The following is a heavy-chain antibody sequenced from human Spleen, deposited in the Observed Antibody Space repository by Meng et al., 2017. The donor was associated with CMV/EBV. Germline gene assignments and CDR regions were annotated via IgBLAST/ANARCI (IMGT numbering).Heavy chain of an antibody. CDR3: ARDLGGGYDILTGYYPTGIDV. Sequence: GSLRLSCTVSGGSISATGYYWVWIRQPPGKGLEWIGYISYSGSTDYNPSLKSRVTISVDTSKNHFSLKLSSVTAADTAIYYCARDLGGGYDILTGYYPTGIDVWGQGTTVTVSS. V-gene: IGHV4-61*03. CDR1: GGSISATGYY. CDR2: ISYSGST. J-gene: IGHJ6*02. D-gene: IGHD3-9*01.